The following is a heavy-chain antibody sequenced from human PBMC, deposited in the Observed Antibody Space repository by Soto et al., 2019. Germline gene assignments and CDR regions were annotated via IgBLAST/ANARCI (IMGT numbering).Heavy chain of an antibody. J-gene: IGHJ6*02. V-gene: IGHV3-53*01. Sequence: GGSLRLSCAASGFTVSTNYMTWVRQVPGKGLEWVSIIYTGGSTYYADSVKGRFTISRDNSKNTLYLQMSSLRVEDTAVYYCARELDGMDVWGQGTTVTVSS. CDR2: IYTGGST. CDR1: GFTVSTNY. CDR3: ARELDGMDV.